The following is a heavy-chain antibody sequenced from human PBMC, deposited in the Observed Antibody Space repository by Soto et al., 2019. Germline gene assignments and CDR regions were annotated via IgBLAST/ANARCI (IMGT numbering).Heavy chain of an antibody. Sequence: SGPTLVNRTHTLTLTCTFSGFSLSSNRVALGWIRPPPGKALEWLALIYWNDDKPYSPSLKSRLTLTKDTSNNQVVLTMTNIDPVDTATYYCAHKRCGTTSCYRGWFDPWGQGTLVTVS. CDR3: AHKRCGTTSCYRGWFDP. J-gene: IGHJ5*02. CDR2: IYWNDDK. CDR1: GFSLSSNRVA. D-gene: IGHD2-2*01. V-gene: IGHV2-5*01.